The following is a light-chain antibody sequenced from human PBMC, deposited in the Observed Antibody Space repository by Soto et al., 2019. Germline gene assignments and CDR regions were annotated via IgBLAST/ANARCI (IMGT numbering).Light chain of an antibody. J-gene: IGKJ2*01. CDR3: QQSYSTPYT. CDR2: ATS. CDR1: QSIRSY. V-gene: IGKV1-39*01. Sequence: DIQMPQSPSSLSASVGDRVTITCRASQSIRSYLNWYQQKPGKAPKLLIYATSSLQSGVPSRFSGSGSGTDFTLTISGLQPEDCATYYCQQSYSTPYTFGQGTKLEIK.